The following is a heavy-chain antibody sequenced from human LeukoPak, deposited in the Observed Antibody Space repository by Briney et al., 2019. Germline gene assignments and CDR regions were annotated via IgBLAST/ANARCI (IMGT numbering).Heavy chain of an antibody. CDR3: AEGSWSGFGPNAFDI. V-gene: IGHV3-21*01. D-gene: IGHD3-3*01. CDR2: ISSSSYI. Sequence: KPGGSLRLSCAASGFTFSSYSMNWVRQAPGKGLEWVSSISSSSYIYYADSVKGRFTISRDNAKNSLYLQMNSLRAEDTAVYYCAEGSWSGFGPNAFDIWGQGTMVTVSS. J-gene: IGHJ3*02. CDR1: GFTFSSYS.